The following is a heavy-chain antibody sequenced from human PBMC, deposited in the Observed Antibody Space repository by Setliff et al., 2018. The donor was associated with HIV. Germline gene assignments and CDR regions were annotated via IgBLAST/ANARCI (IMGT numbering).Heavy chain of an antibody. CDR2: IWYEGSNK. V-gene: IGHV3-33*06. Sequence: PGGSLRLSCAASGFTFSSYGMHWVRQAPGKGLEWMAVIWYEGSNKYYADSVKGRFTISRDNSKNTLYLQMNSLRAEDTAVYYCAKDRWGGKPYYFDYWGQGTLVTVSS. D-gene: IGHD7-27*01. J-gene: IGHJ4*02. CDR3: AKDRWGGKPYYFDY. CDR1: GFTFSSYG.